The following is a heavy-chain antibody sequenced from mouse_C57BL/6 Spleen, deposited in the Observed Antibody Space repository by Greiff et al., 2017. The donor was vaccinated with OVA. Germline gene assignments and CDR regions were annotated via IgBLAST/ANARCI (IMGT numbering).Heavy chain of an antibody. CDR3: ATLITTVVDHWYFDV. J-gene: IGHJ1*03. Sequence: QVQLKQPGAELVKPGASVKMSCKASGYTFTSYWITWVKQRPGQGLEWIGDIYPGSGSTNYNEKFKSKATLTVDTSSSTAYMQLSSLTSEDSAVYYCATLITTVVDHWYFDVWGTGTTVTVSS. CDR2: IYPGSGST. D-gene: IGHD1-1*01. V-gene: IGHV1-55*01. CDR1: GYTFTSYW.